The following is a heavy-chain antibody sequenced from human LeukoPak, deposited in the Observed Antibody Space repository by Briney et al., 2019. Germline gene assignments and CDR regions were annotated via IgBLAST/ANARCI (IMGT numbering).Heavy chain of an antibody. D-gene: IGHD6-13*01. CDR2: ISYDGSNK. CDR1: GFTFSSYG. V-gene: IGHV3-30*18. Sequence: GGSLRLSCAASGFTFSSYGMHWVRQAPGKGREWVAVISYDGSNKYYADSVKGRFTISRDNSKNTLYLQMNSLRAEDTAVYYCAKAGGSSSWIGMGALDIWGQGTMVTVSS. CDR3: AKAGGSSSWIGMGALDI. J-gene: IGHJ3*02.